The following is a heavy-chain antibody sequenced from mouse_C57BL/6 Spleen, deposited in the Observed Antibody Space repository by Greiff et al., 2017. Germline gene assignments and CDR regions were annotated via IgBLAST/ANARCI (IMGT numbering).Heavy chain of an antibody. CDR2: IYPSDSET. V-gene: IGHV1-61*01. CDR1: GYTFTSYW. D-gene: IGHD2-12*01. CDR3: ARNYRYYAMDY. Sequence: QVQLQQPGAELVRPGSSVKLSCKASGYTFTSYWIDWVKQRPGQGLEWIGNIYPSDSETHYNQKFKDKATLTVDKSSSTAYMQLSSLTSEDSAVYYCARNYRYYAMDYWGQGTSVTVSS. J-gene: IGHJ4*01.